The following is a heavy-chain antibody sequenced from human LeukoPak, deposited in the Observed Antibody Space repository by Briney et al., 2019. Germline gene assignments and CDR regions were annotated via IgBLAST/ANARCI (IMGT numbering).Heavy chain of an antibody. CDR2: IYYSGST. D-gene: IGHD6-13*01. J-gene: IGHJ5*02. Sequence: PSETLSLTCTVSGGSISSSSYYWGWIRHPPGKGLEWLGRIYYSGSTYYNPSLKSRVTISVDTSKNQFTLKLSSVTAADTAVYYCARHGYSSSWLSQGDYQFDPWGQGTLVTVSS. CDR3: ARHGYSSSWLSQGDYQFDP. V-gene: IGHV4-39*01. CDR1: GGSISSSSYY.